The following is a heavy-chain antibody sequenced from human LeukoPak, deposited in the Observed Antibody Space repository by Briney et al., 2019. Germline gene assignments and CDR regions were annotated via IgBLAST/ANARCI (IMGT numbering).Heavy chain of an antibody. J-gene: IGHJ4*02. CDR3: ARVKKLMPEFEF. Sequence: ASVKVSCKSSGYTFIDYYIHWVRQAPGQGLEWMGWINPNSGATKYAQKFQGRVSMTRDTSINTGYMDLTNLRSDDTAIFYCARVKKLMPEFEFWGQGTLVTVSS. V-gene: IGHV1-2*02. D-gene: IGHD2-2*01. CDR1: GYTFIDYY. CDR2: INPNSGAT.